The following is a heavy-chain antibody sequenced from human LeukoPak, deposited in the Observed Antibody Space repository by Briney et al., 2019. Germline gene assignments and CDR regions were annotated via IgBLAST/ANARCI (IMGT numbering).Heavy chain of an antibody. CDR2: ISSSGSTI. CDR1: GFTFSSYE. CDR3: ARYQGYSSGWLLYAFDI. Sequence: PGGSLRLSCAASGFTFSSYEMNWVRQAPGKGLEWVSYISSSGSTIYYADSVKGRFTISRDNAKNSLYLQMNSLRAEDTAVYYCARYQGYSSGWLLYAFDIWGQGTMVTVSS. J-gene: IGHJ3*02. V-gene: IGHV3-48*03. D-gene: IGHD6-19*01.